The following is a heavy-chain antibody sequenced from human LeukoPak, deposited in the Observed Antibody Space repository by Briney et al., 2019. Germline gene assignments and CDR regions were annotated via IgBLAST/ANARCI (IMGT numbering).Heavy chain of an antibody. J-gene: IGHJ4*02. CDR3: TRDLSHYYYDSSAKGGC. D-gene: IGHD3-22*01. CDR1: GFTFSSYA. CDR2: IRSKAYGGTT. Sequence: PGRSLRLSCAASGFTFSSYAMSWVRQAPGKGLEWVGFIRSKAYGGTTEYAASVKGRFTISRDDSKSTAYLQMNSLKTEDTAVYYCTRDLSHYYYDSSAKGGCWGQGTLVTVSS. V-gene: IGHV3-49*04.